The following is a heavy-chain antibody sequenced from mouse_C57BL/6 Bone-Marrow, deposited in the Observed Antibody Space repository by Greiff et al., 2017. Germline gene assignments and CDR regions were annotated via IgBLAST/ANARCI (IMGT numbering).Heavy chain of an antibody. Sequence: QVHVKQPGAELVKPGASVKLSCKASGYTFTSYWMHWVKQRPGRGLEWIGRIDPNSGGTKYNEKFKSKATLTVDKPSSTAYMQLSSLTSEDSGVYYCARSHYYGSSYWYFDVWGTGTTVTVSS. J-gene: IGHJ1*03. V-gene: IGHV1-72*01. CDR3: ARSHYYGSSYWYFDV. CDR2: IDPNSGGT. CDR1: GYTFTSYW. D-gene: IGHD1-1*01.